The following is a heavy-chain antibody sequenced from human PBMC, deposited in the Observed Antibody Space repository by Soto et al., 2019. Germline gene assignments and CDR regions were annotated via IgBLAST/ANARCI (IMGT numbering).Heavy chain of an antibody. J-gene: IGHJ4*02. CDR1: GFTFDDYA. V-gene: IGHV3-9*01. Sequence: EVRLVESGGRLVQPGKSLRLSCAASGFTFDDYAMHWVRQVPGKGLEWVSGISANGGSIRYGDSVKGRFPISRDNAKNSLFLQMNSLSAEDTALYYCAKSGEPGVVAATSFDYWGQGTLVTVSS. CDR2: ISANGGSI. CDR3: AKSGEPGVVAATSFDY. D-gene: IGHD2-15*01.